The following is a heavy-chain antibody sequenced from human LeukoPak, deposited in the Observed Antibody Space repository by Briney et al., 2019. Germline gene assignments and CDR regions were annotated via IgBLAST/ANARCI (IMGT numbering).Heavy chain of an antibody. V-gene: IGHV3-48*04. CDR3: ARDRTWFGELGVFDY. J-gene: IGHJ4*02. D-gene: IGHD3-10*01. CDR1: GFTLSSYS. CDR2: ISSSSSTI. Sequence: GGSLRLSCAASGFTLSSYSMNWVRQAPGKGLEWVSYISSSSSTIYYADSVKGRFTISRDNAKNSLYLQMNSLRAEDTAVYYCARDRTWFGELGVFDYWGQGTLVTVSS.